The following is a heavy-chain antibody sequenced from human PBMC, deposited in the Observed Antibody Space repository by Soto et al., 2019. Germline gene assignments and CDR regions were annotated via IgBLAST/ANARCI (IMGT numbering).Heavy chain of an antibody. J-gene: IGHJ6*03. V-gene: IGHV1-8*01. D-gene: IGHD3-10*01. CDR2: MNPNSGDT. Sequence: QVHLVQSGAEVKKPGASVKVSRKASGYTFTSYDNNWVRQVAGQGLEWMGWMNPNSGDTAYAQEFQGRVTMSRNTSISIAYMELSSLRPADTAVYYCARGLKMLRVFGLKTYYYYYMDVWGKGTTVTLSS. CDR1: GYTFTSYD. CDR3: ARGLKMLRVFGLKTYYYYYMDV.